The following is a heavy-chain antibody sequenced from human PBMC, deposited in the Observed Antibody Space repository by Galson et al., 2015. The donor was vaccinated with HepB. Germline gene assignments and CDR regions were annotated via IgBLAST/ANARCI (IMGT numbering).Heavy chain of an antibody. CDR1: GFSLSTSGVG. CDR3: AHTRDGPEWTLTNWFDP. Sequence: PALVKPTQTLTLTCTFSGFSLSTSGVGVGWIRQPPGKALEWLALIYWDDDKRYSPSLKSRLTITKDTSKNQVVLTMTNMDPVDTATYYCAHTRDGPEWTLTNWFDPWGQGTLVTVSS. CDR2: IYWDDDK. D-gene: IGHD3-3*01. J-gene: IGHJ5*02. V-gene: IGHV2-5*02.